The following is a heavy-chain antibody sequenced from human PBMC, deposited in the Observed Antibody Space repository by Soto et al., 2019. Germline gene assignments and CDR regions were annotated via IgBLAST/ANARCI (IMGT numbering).Heavy chain of an antibody. CDR2: ISGSGGDT. Sequence: QLLESGGDVVQPGGSLRLSCAASGFPFNNFAMTWVRQAPGKGPEWVSSISGSGGDTYYADFVKGRFIISRDKSTSTLTLQMNSLTVEDTATYFCAKDGAPTHTAWFGLDAWGQGITVTVS. V-gene: IGHV3-23*01. CDR3: AKDGAPTHTAWFGLDA. J-gene: IGHJ6*02. D-gene: IGHD3-10*01. CDR1: GFPFNNFA.